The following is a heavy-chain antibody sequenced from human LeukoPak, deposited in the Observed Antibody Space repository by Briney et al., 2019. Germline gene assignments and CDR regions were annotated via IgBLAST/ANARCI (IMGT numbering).Heavy chain of an antibody. Sequence: SETLSLTCTVSGDSVSNHFWSWIRQSPGKGLEWIGYINYSGSTNYKPSLETRVTISADTSKNQFSLKVTSVTAADTAVYYCARAPRDSNGYSDAFDFWGPGTIVTVSA. D-gene: IGHD3-22*01. V-gene: IGHV4-59*02. J-gene: IGHJ3*01. CDR1: GDSVSNHF. CDR3: ARAPRDSNGYSDAFDF. CDR2: INYSGST.